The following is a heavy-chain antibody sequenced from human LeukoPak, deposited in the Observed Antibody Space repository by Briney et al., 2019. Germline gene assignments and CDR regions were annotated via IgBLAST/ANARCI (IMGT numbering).Heavy chain of an antibody. D-gene: IGHD3-22*01. J-gene: IGHJ4*02. Sequence: SETLSLTCTVSGGSISSYYWSWIRQPPGKGLEWIGYIYYSGSTNYNPSLKSRVTISVDTSKNQFSLKLSSVTAADTAVYYCASFMYYYDSSGYSDYWGQGTLVTVSS. CDR3: ASFMYYYDSSGYSDY. CDR2: IYYSGST. CDR1: GGSISSYY. V-gene: IGHV4-59*08.